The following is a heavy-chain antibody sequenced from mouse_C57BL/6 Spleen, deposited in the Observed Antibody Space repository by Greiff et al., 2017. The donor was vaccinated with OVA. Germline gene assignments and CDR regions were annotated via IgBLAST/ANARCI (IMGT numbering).Heavy chain of an antibody. CDR1: GYAFSSSW. V-gene: IGHV1-82*01. Sequence: LMEPGASVKISCKASGYAFSSSWMNWVKQRPGKGLEWIGRIYPGDGDTNYNGKFKGKATLTADKSSSTAYMQLSSLTSEDSAVYFCARAYGSGHWYFDVWGTGTTVTVSS. CDR3: ARAYGSGHWYFDV. CDR2: IYPGDGDT. D-gene: IGHD1-1*01. J-gene: IGHJ1*03.